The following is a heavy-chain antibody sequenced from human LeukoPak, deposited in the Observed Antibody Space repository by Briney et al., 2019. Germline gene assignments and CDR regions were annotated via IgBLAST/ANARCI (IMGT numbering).Heavy chain of an antibody. D-gene: IGHD3-22*01. CDR1: GFTFSDNW. V-gene: IGHV3-30*18. Sequence: GGSLRLSCAASGFTFSDNWMGWVRQAPGKGLEWVAVISYDGSNKYYADSVKGRFTISRDNSKNTLYLQMNSLRAEDTAVYYCAKDPYYYDSSGYYSDYWGQGTLVTVSS. J-gene: IGHJ4*02. CDR3: AKDPYYYDSSGYYSDY. CDR2: ISYDGSNK.